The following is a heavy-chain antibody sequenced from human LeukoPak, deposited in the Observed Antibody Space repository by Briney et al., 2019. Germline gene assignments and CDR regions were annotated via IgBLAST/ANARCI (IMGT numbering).Heavy chain of an antibody. Sequence: AEPLSLTCTVSGYSISSGFQWGWLRQPPGRGLGWIGNFYHNGSTYYNPSLKGRVIMSVDTSKNHFSLKLGSVTAADTAVYYGAREVGWLHPEGAFDIWGQGTMVTVSS. CDR2: FYHNGST. D-gene: IGHD5-12*01. J-gene: IGHJ3*02. V-gene: IGHV4-38-2*02. CDR1: GYSISSGFQ. CDR3: AREVGWLHPEGAFDI.